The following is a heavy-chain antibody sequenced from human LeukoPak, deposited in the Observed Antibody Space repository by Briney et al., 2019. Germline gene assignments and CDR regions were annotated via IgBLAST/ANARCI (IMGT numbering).Heavy chain of an antibody. Sequence: PSQTLSLTCTVSGGSISSGGYYWRWIRQHPGKGLEWIGYIYYSGSTYYNPSLKSRVTISVDTSKNQFSLKLSSVTAADTAVYYCARIYYDSSGYYGALFDYWGQGTLVTVSS. V-gene: IGHV4-31*03. J-gene: IGHJ4*02. CDR3: ARIYYDSSGYYGALFDY. CDR2: IYYSGST. D-gene: IGHD3-22*01. CDR1: GGSISSGGYY.